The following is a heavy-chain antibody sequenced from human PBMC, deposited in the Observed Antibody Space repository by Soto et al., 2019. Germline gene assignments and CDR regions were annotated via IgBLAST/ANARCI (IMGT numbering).Heavy chain of an antibody. D-gene: IGHD6-19*01. CDR2: IYPGDSDT. V-gene: IGHV5-51*01. Sequence: GESLKISCKGSGYTFTNYWIAWVRQMPGKGLEWMGIIYPGDSDTRYSPSFQGQVTISADKSISTAYLQWSGLKASDTAMYYCARQVGMTVAHLDYSGQGILVTVSS. J-gene: IGHJ4*02. CDR1: GYTFTNYW. CDR3: ARQVGMTVAHLDY.